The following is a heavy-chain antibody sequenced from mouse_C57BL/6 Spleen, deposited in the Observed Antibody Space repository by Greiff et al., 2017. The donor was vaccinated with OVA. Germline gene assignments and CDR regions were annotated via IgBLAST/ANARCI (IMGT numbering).Heavy chain of an antibody. D-gene: IGHD1-1*01. CDR2: INPGSGGT. V-gene: IGHV1-54*01. Sequence: QVQLQQSGAELVRPGTSVKVSCKASGYAFTNYLIEWVKQRPGQGLEWIGVINPGSGGTNYNEKFKGKATLTADKSSSTAYMQLSSLTSEDSAVYFCAREGNYGSQFAYWGQGTLVTVSA. CDR1: GYAFTNYL. CDR3: AREGNYGSQFAY. J-gene: IGHJ3*01.